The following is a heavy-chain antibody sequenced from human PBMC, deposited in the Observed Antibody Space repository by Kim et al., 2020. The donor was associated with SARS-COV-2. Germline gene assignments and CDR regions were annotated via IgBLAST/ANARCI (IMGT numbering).Heavy chain of an antibody. Sequence: GESLKISCAVSGFSFTGHWITWVRRLPGKGLEWMARIDPSEFYTNYNPSFQGHVVLSADKSISTAYLQWSSLKASDTAIYFCARQYRDGYTYYFDYWGQGTLVTVSS. V-gene: IGHV5-10-1*01. CDR2: IDPSEFYT. CDR1: GFSFTGHW. J-gene: IGHJ4*02. D-gene: IGHD5-12*01. CDR3: ARQYRDGYTYYFDY.